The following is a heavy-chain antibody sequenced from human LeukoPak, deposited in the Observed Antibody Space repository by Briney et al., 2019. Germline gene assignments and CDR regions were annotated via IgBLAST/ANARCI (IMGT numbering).Heavy chain of an antibody. CDR2: IYYSGSI. CDR1: GGSIRSSSYY. V-gene: IGHV4-39*07. D-gene: IGHD6-19*01. Sequence: SETLSLTCTVSGGSIRSSSYYWGWIRQPPGKGLEWIGIIYYSGSIYHNPSLKSRVTISLDTSKNQFSLKLSSVTAADTAVYYCARVGGSGWPRGKFDYWGQGTLVTVSS. J-gene: IGHJ4*02. CDR3: ARVGGSGWPRGKFDY.